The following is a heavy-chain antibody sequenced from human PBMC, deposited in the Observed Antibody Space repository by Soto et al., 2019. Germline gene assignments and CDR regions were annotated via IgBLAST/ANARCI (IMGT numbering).Heavy chain of an antibody. CDR1: GFTFSICG. J-gene: IGHJ3*02. D-gene: IGHD3-16*01. Sequence: QVQLDESGGGGDQPGRSLRLSCAATGFTFSICGMNWVRQAPGKGQEWVASLWADGSHECYADSVKGRFTVSRDNSKSTVYLQMNSLRAEDTALYYCAREPTGGNDAFDIWGQGTMVTVSS. CDR2: LWADGSHE. V-gene: IGHV3-33*01. CDR3: AREPTGGNDAFDI.